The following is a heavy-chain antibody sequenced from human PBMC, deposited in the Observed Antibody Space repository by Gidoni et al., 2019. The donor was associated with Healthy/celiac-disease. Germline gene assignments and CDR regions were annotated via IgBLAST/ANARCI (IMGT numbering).Heavy chain of an antibody. Sequence: QVQLVQSGAEVKKPGSSVKVSCKASGGTFSSYAIRWVRHAPGQGLEWMGGIIPSFGTANYAQKFQGRGTINADESTSTAYMELSSLRSEDTAVYYCARNTSTMVRGVIPNYYYYGMDVWGQGTTVTVSS. CDR3: ARNTSTMVRGVIPNYYYYGMDV. V-gene: IGHV1-69*01. J-gene: IGHJ6*02. CDR2: IIPSFGTA. D-gene: IGHD3-10*01. CDR1: GGTFSSYA.